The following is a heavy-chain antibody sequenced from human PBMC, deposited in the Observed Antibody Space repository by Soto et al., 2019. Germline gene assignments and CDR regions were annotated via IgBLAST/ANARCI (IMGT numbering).Heavy chain of an antibody. V-gene: IGHV1-69*02. D-gene: IGHD6-6*01. J-gene: IGHJ4*02. CDR1: GGTFSSYT. CDR3: ARSSLETIDSSSGEDY. CDR2: IIPILGIA. Sequence: ASVKVSCKASGGTFSSYTISWVRQAPGQGLEWMGRIIPILGIANYAQKFQGRVTITADKSTSTAYMELSSLRSEDTAVYYCARSSLETIDSSSGEDYWGQGTLVTVSS.